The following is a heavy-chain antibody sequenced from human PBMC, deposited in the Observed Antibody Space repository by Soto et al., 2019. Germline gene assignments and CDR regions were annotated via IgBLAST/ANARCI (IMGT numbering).Heavy chain of an antibody. CDR2: IDPSDSYT. J-gene: IGHJ4*02. CDR1: GYSFTSYW. CDR3: SRRLDGNYPFDY. Sequence: GESLKISCKGSGYSFTSYWSSWVRQMPGKGLEWMGRIDPSDSYTNYSPSFQGHGTISADKSISTAYLQWSSLKASDTAMYYCSRRLDGNYPFDYWGQGTLVTVSS. V-gene: IGHV5-10-1*01. D-gene: IGHD1-7*01.